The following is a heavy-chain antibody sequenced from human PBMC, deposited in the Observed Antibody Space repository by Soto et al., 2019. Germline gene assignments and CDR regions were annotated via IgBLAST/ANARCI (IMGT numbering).Heavy chain of an antibody. CDR2: IIPIFGTA. CDR3: ATYGSGSLPLFDY. V-gene: IGHV1-69*13. Sequence: SVQVSCKASGGTFSSYAISWVRQAPGQGLEWMGGIIPIFGTANYAQKFQGRVTITADESTSTAYMELSSLRSEDTAVYYCATYGSGSLPLFDYWGQGTLVTVSS. CDR1: GGTFSSYA. J-gene: IGHJ4*02. D-gene: IGHD3-10*01.